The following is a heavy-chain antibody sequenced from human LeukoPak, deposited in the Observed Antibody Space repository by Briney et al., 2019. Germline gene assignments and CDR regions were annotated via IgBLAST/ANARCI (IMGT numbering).Heavy chain of an antibody. V-gene: IGHV1-18*01. CDR3: ARVGLGAAAGSWFDP. D-gene: IGHD6-13*01. CDR1: GYTFTSYG. CDR2: ISAYNGNT. Sequence: ASVKVSCKASGYTFTSYGISWVRQAPGQGLEWMGWISAYNGNTNYAQKLQGRVTMTTDTSTSTAYMELRSLRSDDTAVYYCARVGLGAAAGSWFDPWGQGTMVTVSS. J-gene: IGHJ5*02.